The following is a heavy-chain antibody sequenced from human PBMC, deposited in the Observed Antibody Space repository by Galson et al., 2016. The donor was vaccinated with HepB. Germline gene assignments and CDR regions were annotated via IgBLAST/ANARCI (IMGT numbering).Heavy chain of an antibody. CDR3: AREGLFCNTATCYYLYNMDV. D-gene: IGHD2-2*01. J-gene: IGHJ6*03. CDR2: IWFDGSYK. Sequence: TLRLSCAASGFTFNKYGMHWVRQAPGKGLEWVAVIWFDGSYKFYADSVKGRFTTSRDNSKNTVYLQMNSLRAADTAVYYCAREGLFCNTATCYYLYNMDVWGQGARVTVSS. CDR1: GFTFNKYG. V-gene: IGHV3-33*01.